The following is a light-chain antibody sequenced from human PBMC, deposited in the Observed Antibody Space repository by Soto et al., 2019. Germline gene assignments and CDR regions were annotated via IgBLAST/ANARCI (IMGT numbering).Light chain of an antibody. J-gene: IGKJ1*01. CDR1: QSVSSSY. CDR3: QQYVSSLT. V-gene: IGKV3-20*01. CDR2: GAS. Sequence: EIVLTQSPGTLSLSPGERATLSCRASQSVSSSYLAWYQQKPGQAPRLLIYGASSRATGIPDRFSGSGSGTDFTITISRLEPEDFAVYFCQQYVSSLTFGQGTKVEIK.